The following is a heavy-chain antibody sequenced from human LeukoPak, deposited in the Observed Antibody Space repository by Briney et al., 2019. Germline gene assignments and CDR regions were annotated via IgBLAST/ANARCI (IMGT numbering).Heavy chain of an antibody. V-gene: IGHV3-30*02. Sequence: PGGSLRLSCAASGFIFSAYGMHWVRQAPGRGLEWVTFVRNDGSDTYYGDSVKGRFTISRDNSKNTVYLQLNSLRAEDTAVYYCASLARYCSGGSCYSGQLFDYWGQGTLVTVSS. J-gene: IGHJ4*02. CDR2: VRNDGSDT. D-gene: IGHD2-15*01. CDR3: ASLARYCSGGSCYSGQLFDY. CDR1: GFIFSAYG.